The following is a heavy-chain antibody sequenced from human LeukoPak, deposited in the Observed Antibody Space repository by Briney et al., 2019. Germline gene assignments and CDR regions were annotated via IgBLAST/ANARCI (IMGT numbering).Heavy chain of an antibody. CDR1: GFTFSSYS. Sequence: GGSLRLSCAASGFTFSSYSMNWVRQAPGKGLEWVSSISSSSSYIYYADSVKGRFTISRDNAKNSLYLQMNSLRAEDTAVYYCAGLSSKSRVWELPIDYWGQGTLVTVSS. CDR2: ISSSSSYI. V-gene: IGHV3-21*01. D-gene: IGHD1-26*01. CDR3: AGLSSKSRVWELPIDY. J-gene: IGHJ4*02.